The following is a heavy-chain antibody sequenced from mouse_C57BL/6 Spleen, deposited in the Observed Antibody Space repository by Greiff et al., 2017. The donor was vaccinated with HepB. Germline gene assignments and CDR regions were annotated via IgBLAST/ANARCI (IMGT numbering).Heavy chain of an antibody. V-gene: IGHV1-39*01. Sequence: EVQLQQSGPELVKPGASVKISCKASGYSFTDYNMNWVKQSNGKSLEWIGVINPNYGTTSYNQKFKGKATLTVDQSSSTAYMQLNSLTSEDSAVYYCARWKGSYGNYEKNYAMTTGVKEPQSPSPQ. CDR1: GYSFTDYN. J-gene: IGHJ4*01. CDR2: INPNYGTT. D-gene: IGHD2-1*01. CDR3: ARWKGSYGNYEKNYAMTT.